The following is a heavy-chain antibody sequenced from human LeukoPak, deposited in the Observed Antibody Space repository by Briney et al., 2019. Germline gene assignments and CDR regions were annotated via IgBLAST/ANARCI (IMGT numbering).Heavy chain of an antibody. CDR1: GFTFSSYA. V-gene: IGHV3-23*01. Sequence: PGGSLRLSCAASGFTFSSYAMSWVRQAPGKGLEWVSAISGSGGSTYYVDSVKGRFTISRDNSKNTLYLQMNSLRAEDTAVYYCAKDQVRGFGELFDYWGQGTLVTVSS. J-gene: IGHJ4*02. D-gene: IGHD3-10*01. CDR2: ISGSGGST. CDR3: AKDQVRGFGELFDY.